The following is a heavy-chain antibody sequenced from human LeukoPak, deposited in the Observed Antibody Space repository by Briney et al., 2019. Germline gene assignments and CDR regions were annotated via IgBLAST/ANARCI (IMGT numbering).Heavy chain of an antibody. Sequence: GGSLRLSCAASGITFSSYALSWVRQAPGKGLQWVSAISGSGERTDYADSVKGRFTISRDNSKNTLYLQMSSLRDDDTAVYYCAKSEGTSGWQPWDYWGQGTLVTVS. CDR3: AKSEGTSGWQPWDY. V-gene: IGHV3-23*01. CDR2: ISGSGERT. D-gene: IGHD6-19*01. CDR1: GITFSSYA. J-gene: IGHJ4*02.